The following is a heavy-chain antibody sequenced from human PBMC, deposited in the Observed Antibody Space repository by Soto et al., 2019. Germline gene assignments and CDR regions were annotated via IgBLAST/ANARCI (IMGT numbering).Heavy chain of an antibody. CDR2: IKKDGSRT. CDR3: AKDYTIYYYYYMDV. V-gene: IGHV3-7*05. J-gene: IGHJ6*03. D-gene: IGHD3-3*01. CDR1: GFSLGSYW. Sequence: EAQLVESGGGLVQPGGSLRLSCEASGFSLGSYWMTWVRQAPGKGLEWVANIKKDGSRTSYLDSVKGRFTISRDNAKNALYLQMNSLRAEDTALYYCAKDYTIYYYYYMDVWGKGTTVTVSS.